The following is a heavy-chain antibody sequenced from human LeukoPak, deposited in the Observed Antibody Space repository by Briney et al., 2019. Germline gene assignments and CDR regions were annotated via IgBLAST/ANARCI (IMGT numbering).Heavy chain of an antibody. V-gene: IGHV4-34*01. CDR2: INHSGST. CDR1: GGSISSYY. Sequence: SETLSLTCTVSGGSISSYYWSWIRQPPGKGLEWIGEINHSGSTNYNPSLKSRVTISVDTSKNQFSLKLSSVTAADTAVYYCARGRKYCSGGSCHTIDYWGQGTLVTVSS. J-gene: IGHJ4*02. D-gene: IGHD2-15*01. CDR3: ARGRKYCSGGSCHTIDY.